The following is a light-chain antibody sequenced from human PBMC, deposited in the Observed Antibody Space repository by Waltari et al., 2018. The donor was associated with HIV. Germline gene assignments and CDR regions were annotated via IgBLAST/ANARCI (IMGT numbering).Light chain of an antibody. J-gene: IGKJ1*01. CDR2: ATS. V-gene: IGKV1-12*01. CDR1: QTVNTW. Sequence: IQMAQSPSSVSASVGDRVTITCRANQTVNTWLTWYQQKPGTAPRLLIYATSDWQSGVPERFSGRGAGPNFTLTINSRQTEDFATYYCQQAASLPWTFGQGTKVEMK. CDR3: QQAASLPWT.